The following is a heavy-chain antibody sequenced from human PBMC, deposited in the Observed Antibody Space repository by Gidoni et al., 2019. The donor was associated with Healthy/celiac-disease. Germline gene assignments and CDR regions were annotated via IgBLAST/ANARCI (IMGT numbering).Heavy chain of an antibody. J-gene: IGHJ4*02. CDR3: ATGIAAAGLGTDY. CDR2: IIPIFGTA. D-gene: IGHD6-13*01. Sequence: QLLQSGAAVTKPGSSVTVSCNASGGTFSSYAISWVRQAPGQGLEWMGGIIPIFGTANYAQKFQGRVTITADESTSTAYMELSSLRSEDTAVYYCATGIAAAGLGTDYWGQGTLVTVSS. CDR1: GGTFSSYA. V-gene: IGHV1-69*01.